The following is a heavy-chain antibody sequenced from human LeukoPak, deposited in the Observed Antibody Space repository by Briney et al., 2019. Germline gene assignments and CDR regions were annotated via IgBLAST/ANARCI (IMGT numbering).Heavy chain of an antibody. CDR3: ARDSHSSGWYVPDY. J-gene: IGHJ4*02. D-gene: IGHD6-19*01. CDR1: GYTFTGYY. V-gene: IGHV1-2*02. CDR2: INPNNGGT. Sequence: ASVKVSCKASGYTFTGYYKHWVRQAPGQGLEWMGWINPNNGGTDYAQKFQGRVTMTRDTSISTAYMELSRLRSDDTAVYYCARDSHSSGWYVPDYWGQGTLVTVSS.